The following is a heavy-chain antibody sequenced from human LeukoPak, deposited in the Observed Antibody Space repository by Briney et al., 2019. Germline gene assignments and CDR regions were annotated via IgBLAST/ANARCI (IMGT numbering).Heavy chain of an antibody. V-gene: IGHV1-2*02. CDR2: VSPTSGGT. J-gene: IGHJ4*02. CDR1: GYTFSDYY. CDR3: ARVRAGGWPPGDY. D-gene: IGHD6-19*01. Sequence: RASVKVSCKASGYTFSDYYMHWVRQAPGQGLEWMGWVSPTSGGTTYAQKFRGRVTMTRDTSISTVYMELNRLTSDDTAFYYCARVRAGGWPPGDYWGQGTLVTVS.